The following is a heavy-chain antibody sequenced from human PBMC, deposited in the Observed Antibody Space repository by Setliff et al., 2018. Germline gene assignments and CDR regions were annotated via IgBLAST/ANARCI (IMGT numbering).Heavy chain of an antibody. Sequence: GESLKISCKGSGYSFTSYWISWVRQMPGKGLEWMGRIDPSDSYTNYSPSFQGHVTISGDKSISTAYLQWGSLKASDTAMYYCARIRRDIVVVVGATPDYYDYMDVWGKGTTVTVSS. CDR1: GYSFTSYW. J-gene: IGHJ6*03. CDR3: ARIRRDIVVVVGATPDYYDYMDV. CDR2: IDPSDSYT. V-gene: IGHV5-10-1*01. D-gene: IGHD2-15*01.